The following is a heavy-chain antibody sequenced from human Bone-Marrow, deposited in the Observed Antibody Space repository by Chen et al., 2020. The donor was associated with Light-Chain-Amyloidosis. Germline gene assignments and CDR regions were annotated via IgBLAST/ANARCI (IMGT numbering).Heavy chain of an antibody. Sequence: EVQLLESGGDLVQPGGSLRLSCAASGFTFNHYAMSWVRQAPGKGLGFVSTPSGGLSTTYYADSVKGRFTVSRDNSNNTLYLQMSRRRAEDTAIYYWARGSAATCSGARCYYFDYWGQGTLVTVSS. V-gene: IGHV3-23*01. D-gene: IGHD2-15*01. CDR2: PSGGLSTT. CDR3: ARGSAATCSGARCYYFDY. J-gene: IGHJ4*02. CDR1: GFTFNHYA.